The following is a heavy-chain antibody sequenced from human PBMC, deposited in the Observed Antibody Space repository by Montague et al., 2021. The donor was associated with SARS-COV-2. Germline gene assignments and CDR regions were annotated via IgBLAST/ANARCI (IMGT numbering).Heavy chain of an antibody. CDR3: ARERVVPTARPFDY. CDR2: IFYSGST. D-gene: IGHD2-2*01. CDR1: GGSVSRRIHY. J-gene: IGHJ4*02. V-gene: IGHV4-61*01. Sequence: SETLSLTCTVSGGSVSRRIHYWSWIRQPPGKGLELIGYIFYSGSTNYKPSLKSRVTMSVDTSKNQFSLKLSSVTAADTAVYYCARERVVPTARPFDYWGQGTLVTVSS.